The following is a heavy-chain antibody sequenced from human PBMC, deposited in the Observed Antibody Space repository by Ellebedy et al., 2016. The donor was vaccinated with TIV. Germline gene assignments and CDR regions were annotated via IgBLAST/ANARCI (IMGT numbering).Heavy chain of an antibody. CDR2: IYYITNT. D-gene: IGHD3-16*02. J-gene: IGHJ3*01. CDR3: TRVSFDAFDA. CDR1: GSSVSSHNNY. Sequence: MPSETLSLTCNVSGSSVSSHNNYWTWIRQPPGRGLEWIGYIYYITNTNYSPSLKSRVSISLDTSKNQFLLNLRSVTAADTAVYYWTRVSFDAFDAWGQGTLVTVSS. V-gene: IGHV4-61*01.